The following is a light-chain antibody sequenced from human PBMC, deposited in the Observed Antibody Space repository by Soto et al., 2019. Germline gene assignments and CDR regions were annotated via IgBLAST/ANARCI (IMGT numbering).Light chain of an antibody. J-gene: IGKJ5*01. CDR2: GAS. V-gene: IGKV3-20*01. CDR3: QQYGSPIT. CDR1: QSVSSSY. Sequence: EILLTQSPGTLSLSPGERATLSCRASQSVSSSYLAWYQQKPGQAPRLRIYGASSRATGIPDRLSGSGSGTDFTLSISRLEPEDFAVYYCQQYGSPITFGQGTRLEIK.